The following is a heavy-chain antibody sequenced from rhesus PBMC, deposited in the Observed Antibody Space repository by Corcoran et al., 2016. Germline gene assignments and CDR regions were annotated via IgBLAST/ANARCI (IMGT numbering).Heavy chain of an antibody. CDR3: ANYDYGSSYDFDY. V-gene: IGHV3-136*01. D-gene: IGHD4-29*01. Sequence: EVQLVESGGGLVQPGGSLRLSCAASGFTFSGYDMNWVRQAPGKGLEWVSYISYTGKTLNYADSVKGRFTISRDNAKNSLFLQMSSLRAEDTAVYYCANYDYGSSYDFDYWGQGVLVTVSS. J-gene: IGHJ4*01. CDR1: GFTFSGYD. CDR2: ISYTGKTL.